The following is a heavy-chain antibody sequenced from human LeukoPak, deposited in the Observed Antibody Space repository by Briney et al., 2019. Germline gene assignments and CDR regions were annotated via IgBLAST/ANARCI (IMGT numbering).Heavy chain of an antibody. Sequence: ASVKVSCKASGYTFTSYGISWVRQAPGQGLEWMGWISAYNGNTNYAQKLQGRVTMTTDTSTSIAYMELRSLRSDDTAVYYCARVWAANDAFDIWGQGTMVTVSS. CDR3: ARVWAANDAFDI. V-gene: IGHV1-18*01. CDR1: GYTFTSYG. J-gene: IGHJ3*02. CDR2: ISAYNGNT. D-gene: IGHD6-13*01.